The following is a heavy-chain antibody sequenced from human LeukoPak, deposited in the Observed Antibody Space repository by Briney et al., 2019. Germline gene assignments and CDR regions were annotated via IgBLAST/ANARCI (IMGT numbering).Heavy chain of an antibody. CDR3: ARDLSVYYYGSGSYNWFDP. J-gene: IGHJ5*02. CDR1: GFTFSSYA. Sequence: GGSLRLSCAASGFTFSSYAMHWVRQAPGKGLEWVAVISYDGSNKYYADSVKGRFTISRDNSKNTLYLQMNSLRAEDTAVYYCARDLSVYYYGSGSYNWFDPWGQGTLVTVSS. D-gene: IGHD3-10*01. V-gene: IGHV3-30-3*01. CDR2: ISYDGSNK.